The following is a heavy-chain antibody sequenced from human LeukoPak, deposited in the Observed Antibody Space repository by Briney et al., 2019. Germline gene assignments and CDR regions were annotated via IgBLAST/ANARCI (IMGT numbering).Heavy chain of an antibody. V-gene: IGHV4-39*01. D-gene: IGHD3-3*01. CDR2: IYYSGST. Sequence: SETLSLTCTVSGGSISSSSYYWGWIRQPPGKGLEWIVSIYYSGSTYYNPSLKSRVTISVDTAKNQFSLKLSSVTAADTAVYYCARHGIPIFGVVHAFDYWGQGTLVTVSS. J-gene: IGHJ4*02. CDR1: GGSISSSSYY. CDR3: ARHGIPIFGVVHAFDY.